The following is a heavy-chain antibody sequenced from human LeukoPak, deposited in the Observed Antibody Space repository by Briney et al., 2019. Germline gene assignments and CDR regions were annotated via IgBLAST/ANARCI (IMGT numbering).Heavy chain of an antibody. CDR1: GFTFSSSW. CDR3: ARDPYRIVVVPHYFDY. J-gene: IGHJ4*02. Sequence: GGSLRLSCAASGFTFSSSWMSWVRQAPGKGLEWVANIQQDGSDKYYVDSVKGRFTISRDNAKNSLYLQMNSLRAEDTAVYYCARDPYRIVVVPHYFDYWGQGTLVTVSS. V-gene: IGHV3-7*01. D-gene: IGHD3-22*01. CDR2: IQQDGSDK.